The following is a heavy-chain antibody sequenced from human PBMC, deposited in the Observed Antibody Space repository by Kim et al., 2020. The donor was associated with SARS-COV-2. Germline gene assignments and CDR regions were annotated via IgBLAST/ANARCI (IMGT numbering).Heavy chain of an antibody. CDR3: ANPRQPDY. Sequence: SGDPKTYADSVEDRFTVSRDNSKNTLYLQMSSLRAEDTAIYYCANPRQPDYWGQGTLVTVSS. V-gene: IGHV3-23*01. J-gene: IGHJ4*02. CDR2: SGDPK. D-gene: IGHD6-13*01.